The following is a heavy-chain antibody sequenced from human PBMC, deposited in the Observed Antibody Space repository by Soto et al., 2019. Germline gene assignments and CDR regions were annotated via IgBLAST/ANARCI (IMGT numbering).Heavy chain of an antibody. CDR3: ARLAGGNYYYGMDV. CDR1: GYSFTNYW. D-gene: IGHD3-16*01. J-gene: IGHJ6*02. V-gene: IGHV5-51*01. Sequence: PGESLKISCEGSGYSFTNYWIGWVRQMPGKVLEWMGIIYPGDSNARYSPSFQGQVTFSADKSISTAYLQWSSLKASDTAMYYCARLAGGNYYYGMDVWGQGTTVTVSS. CDR2: IYPGDSNA.